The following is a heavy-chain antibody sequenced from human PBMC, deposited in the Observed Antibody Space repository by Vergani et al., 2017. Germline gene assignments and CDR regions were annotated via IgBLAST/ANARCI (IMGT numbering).Heavy chain of an antibody. D-gene: IGHD3-22*01. CDR2: ISDDGSNK. V-gene: IGHV3-30*18. Sequence: QVQLVESGGGVVQPGRSLRLSCAASGFTFSSYGMHWVRQAPGKGLEWVAVISDDGSNKYYADSVKGRFTISRDNSKNTLYLQMNSLRAEDTAVYYCAKPLVGITMIVVAFDYWGQGTLVTVSS. CDR1: GFTFSSYG. CDR3: AKPLVGITMIVVAFDY. J-gene: IGHJ4*02.